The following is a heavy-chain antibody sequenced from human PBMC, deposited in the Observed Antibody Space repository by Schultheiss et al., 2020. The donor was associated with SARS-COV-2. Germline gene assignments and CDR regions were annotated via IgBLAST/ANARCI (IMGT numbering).Heavy chain of an antibody. J-gene: IGHJ4*02. CDR1: GYTFTGYY. V-gene: IGHV1-2*02. CDR2: INPNSGGT. CDR3: ARAYGSSVFDY. D-gene: IGHD6-6*01. Sequence: ASVKVSCKASGYTFTGYYMHWVRQAPGQGLEWMGWINPNSGGTNYAQKLQGRVTMTTDTSTSTAYMELRSLRSEDTAVYYCARAYGSSVFDYWGQGTLVTVSS.